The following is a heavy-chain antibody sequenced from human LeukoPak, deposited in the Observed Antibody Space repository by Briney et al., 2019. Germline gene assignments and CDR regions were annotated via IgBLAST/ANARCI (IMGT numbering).Heavy chain of an antibody. CDR1: GFTFSSYS. CDR3: ARVCGFDCYFPDF. D-gene: IGHD2-21*02. J-gene: IGHJ4*02. V-gene: IGHV3-48*01. CDR2: ISSRSATI. Sequence: GGSLRLSCAASGFTFSSYSMNWVRQAPGKGLEWVSYISSRSATIYYADSVKGRFTISRDNAKNSLYLQMNSLRAEDTAVYYCARVCGFDCYFPDFWGQGILVTVSS.